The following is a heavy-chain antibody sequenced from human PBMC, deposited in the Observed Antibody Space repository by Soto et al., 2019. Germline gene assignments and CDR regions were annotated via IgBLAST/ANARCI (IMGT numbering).Heavy chain of an antibody. CDR3: AREGGGAYYYYYGMDV. D-gene: IGHD1-26*01. J-gene: IGHJ6*02. Sequence: GGSLRLSCAASGFTFSSYSMNWVRQAPGKGLEWVSSISSSSSYIYYADSVKGRFTISRDNAKNSLYLQMNSLRAEDTAVYYCAREGGGAYYYYYGMDVWGQGTTVSLL. V-gene: IGHV3-21*01. CDR2: ISSSSSYI. CDR1: GFTFSSYS.